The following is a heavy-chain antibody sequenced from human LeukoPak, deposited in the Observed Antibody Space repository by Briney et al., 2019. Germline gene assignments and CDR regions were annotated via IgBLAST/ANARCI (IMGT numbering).Heavy chain of an antibody. Sequence: GASVKVSCKASVGTFTSYAISWVRQAPGQGLEWMGRIIPILGIANYAQKFHGRVTITSDKSTSTAYMELSSLRSEDTAGYSCARAQIVGATVPFDYWGQGTLVTVSS. CDR1: VGTFTSYA. CDR3: ARAQIVGATVPFDY. V-gene: IGHV1-69*04. J-gene: IGHJ4*02. D-gene: IGHD1-26*01. CDR2: IIPILGIA.